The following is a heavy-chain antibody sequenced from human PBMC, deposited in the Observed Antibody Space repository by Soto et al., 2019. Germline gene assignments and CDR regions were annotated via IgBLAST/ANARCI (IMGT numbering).Heavy chain of an antibody. CDR2: ISGSGGST. V-gene: IGHV3-23*01. J-gene: IGHJ6*02. CDR1: GFTFSSYA. CDR3: AKGTYYDFWSGYYDHYSYYYYGMDV. D-gene: IGHD3-3*01. Sequence: PGGSLRLSCAASGFTFSSYAMSWVRQAPGKGLEWVSAISGSGGSTYYADSVKGRFTISRDNSKNTLYLQMNSLRAEDTAVYYCAKGTYYDFWSGYYDHYSYYYYGMDVWGQGTTVTVSS.